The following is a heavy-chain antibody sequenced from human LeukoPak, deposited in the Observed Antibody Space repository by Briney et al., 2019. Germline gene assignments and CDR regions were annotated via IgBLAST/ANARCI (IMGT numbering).Heavy chain of an antibody. CDR1: GGSISGYY. J-gene: IGHJ3*02. CDR2: IYYSGST. Sequence: PSETLSLTCTVPGGSISGYYWNWIRQPPGKGLEWFGYIYYSGSTNYNPSLKSRVTISADTSKNQLSLKLSSVTAADTAIYYCARDRGGSYYDSSGSVTNIWGQGTMVTVSS. D-gene: IGHD3-22*01. V-gene: IGHV4-59*01. CDR3: ARDRGGSYYDSSGSVTNI.